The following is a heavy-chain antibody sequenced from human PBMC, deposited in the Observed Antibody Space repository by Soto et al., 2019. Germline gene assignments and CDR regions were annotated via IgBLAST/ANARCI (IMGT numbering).Heavy chain of an antibody. Sequence: EVQLVESGGGLVQPGKSLTLSCAASGFTFSSYWMFWVRQAPGKGLVWVSRINSDGTTTNYADSVKGRFSISRDNAKNTLCLQMNSLTDEDTAVYYCSAMTYWGQGTLVTVSS. CDR3: SAMTY. CDR2: INSDGTTT. V-gene: IGHV3-74*01. J-gene: IGHJ4*02. CDR1: GFTFSSYW.